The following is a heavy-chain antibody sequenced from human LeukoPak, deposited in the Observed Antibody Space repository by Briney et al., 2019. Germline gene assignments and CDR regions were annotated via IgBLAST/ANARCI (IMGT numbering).Heavy chain of an antibody. CDR3: AKLPSSTWWEPPDYFDY. CDR2: IRYDGSKI. Sequence: GGSLRLSCTASGFTFSSYWMSWVRQAPGKGLEWVAFIRYDGSKIYYADSVKGRFTISRDNSKNTLFLQINSLRTQDTAMYYCAKLPSSTWWEPPDYFDYWGQGTLVTVSS. V-gene: IGHV3-30*02. D-gene: IGHD6-13*01. J-gene: IGHJ4*02. CDR1: GFTFSSYW.